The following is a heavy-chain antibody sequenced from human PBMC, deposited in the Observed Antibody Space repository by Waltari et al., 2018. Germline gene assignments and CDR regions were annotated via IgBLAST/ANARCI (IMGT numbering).Heavy chain of an antibody. J-gene: IGHJ5*02. V-gene: IGHV1-2*02. CDR2: FNPKKGDS. D-gene: IGHD1-26*01. CDR3: ARDPGPIMGAPDL. Sequence: QEHLVQSGSEVKKPGAPVRVSWSDSGYPLPASPLHWFRQAPNQRFEWMGWFNPKKGDSESAANFLGRVTMSRDTSINTVYLDLSGLRSDDTAIYFCARDPGPIMGAPDLWGQGTQVTVSS. CDR1: GYPLPASP.